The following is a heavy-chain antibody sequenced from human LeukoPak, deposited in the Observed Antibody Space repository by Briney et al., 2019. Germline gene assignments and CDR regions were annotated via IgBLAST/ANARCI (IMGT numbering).Heavy chain of an antibody. J-gene: IGHJ4*02. CDR3: ARERNFYYFDY. D-gene: IGHD3-3*01. V-gene: IGHV3-21*01. CDR1: GFTFSSYT. Sequence: PGGSLRLSGAASGFTFSSYTMTWVRQAPGKGLEWVSSITGDCNYIFYADSVKGRFTISRDNAQNSLFLELNSLRGEDTAVYYCARERNFYYFDYWGQGALVTVSS. CDR2: ITGDCNYI.